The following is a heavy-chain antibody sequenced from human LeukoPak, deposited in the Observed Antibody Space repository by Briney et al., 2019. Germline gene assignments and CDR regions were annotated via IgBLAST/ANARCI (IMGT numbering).Heavy chain of an antibody. CDR2: IIPIFGIA. CDR1: GGTFSSYA. Sequence: SVKVSRKASGGTFSSYAISWVRQAPGQGLEWMGRIIPIFGIANYAQKFQGRVTITADKSTSTAYMELSSLRSEDTAVYYCASDYYDSSGYLPKDYFDYWGQGTLVTVSS. V-gene: IGHV1-69*04. CDR3: ASDYYDSSGYLPKDYFDY. D-gene: IGHD3-22*01. J-gene: IGHJ4*02.